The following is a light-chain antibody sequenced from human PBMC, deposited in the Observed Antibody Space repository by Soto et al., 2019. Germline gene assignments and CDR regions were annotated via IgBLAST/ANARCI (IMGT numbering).Light chain of an antibody. Sequence: DSQMTQSPSSLSASVRDRVTITCRASQIISTYLNCYQQRAGLAPRLLIYAASSLQSGVPPKFSGSGSGTDFTLTISSLQPEDFATYFCQQTYSAPPTFGQGTKVDIK. V-gene: IGKV1-39*01. CDR2: AAS. CDR3: QQTYSAPPT. J-gene: IGKJ1*01. CDR1: QIISTY.